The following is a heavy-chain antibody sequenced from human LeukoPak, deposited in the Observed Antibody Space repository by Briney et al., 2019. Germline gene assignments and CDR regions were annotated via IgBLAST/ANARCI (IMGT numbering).Heavy chain of an antibody. Sequence: PGGSLRLSCAASGFTFSSYSMNWVRQAPGKGLEWVSSISNSSSYIYYADSVKGRFTISRDNAKNSLYLQMSSLRAEDTAVYYCARLANYCSSTSCYIYYFDYWGQGTLVTVSS. V-gene: IGHV3-21*01. J-gene: IGHJ4*02. CDR1: GFTFSSYS. D-gene: IGHD2-2*02. CDR3: ARLANYCSSTSCYIYYFDY. CDR2: ISNSSSYI.